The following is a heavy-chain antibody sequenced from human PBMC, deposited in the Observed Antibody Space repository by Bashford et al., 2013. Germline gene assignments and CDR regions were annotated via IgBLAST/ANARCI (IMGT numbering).Heavy chain of an antibody. CDR3: ARMMRGY. D-gene: IGHD3-16*01. Sequence: VRQAPGKGLEWVSSISSSSSYIYYADSVKGRFTISRDNAKNSLYLQMNSLRAEDTAVYYCARMMRGYWGQGTLVTVSS. J-gene: IGHJ4*02. V-gene: IGHV3-21*01. CDR2: ISSSSSYI.